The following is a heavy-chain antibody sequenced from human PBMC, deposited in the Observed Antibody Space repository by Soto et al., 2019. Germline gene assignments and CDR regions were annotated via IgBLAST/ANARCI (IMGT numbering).Heavy chain of an antibody. CDR1: GFTFSSYA. V-gene: IGHV3-23*01. Sequence: GGSLRLSCAASGFTFSSYAMSWVRQAPGKGLEWVSAISGSGGSTYYADSVKGRFTISRDNSKNTLYLQMNSLRAEDTAVYYCAKEGNYYHDSSGYYSFDYWGQGTLVTVSS. D-gene: IGHD3-22*01. J-gene: IGHJ4*02. CDR2: ISGSGGST. CDR3: AKEGNYYHDSSGYYSFDY.